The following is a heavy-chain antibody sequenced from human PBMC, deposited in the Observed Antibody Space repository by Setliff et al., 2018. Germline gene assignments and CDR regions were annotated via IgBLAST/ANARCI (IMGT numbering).Heavy chain of an antibody. J-gene: IGHJ4*02. CDR1: GYTFSESI. V-gene: IGHV1-18*01. D-gene: IGHD2-8*01. CDR3: LRLVRYCSRTTCQRTLGDKV. Sequence: ASVKVSCKASGYTFSESIVSWVRQAPGQGLEWMGWIGVYTGRTSSAQKFQDRLTMMTEKSTNMAYIELRGLTSNDTAVYYCLRLVRYCSRTTCQRTLGDKVWGQGTLVTVSS. CDR2: IGVYTGRT.